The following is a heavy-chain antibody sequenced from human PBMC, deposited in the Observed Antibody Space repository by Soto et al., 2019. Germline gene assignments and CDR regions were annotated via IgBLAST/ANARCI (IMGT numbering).Heavy chain of an antibody. CDR1: GFTFSNYD. Sequence: GGSLRLSCSASGFTFSNYDMVWVRQAPGKGLEYISAITSHGHITYYADSVKGRFTISRDNSKNSLYLQMNSLRAEDTAVYYCARLYFDGTYKHAFDIWGQGTRVTVSS. CDR2: ITSHGHIT. J-gene: IGHJ3*02. V-gene: IGHV3-64*04. D-gene: IGHD3-22*01. CDR3: ARLYFDGTYKHAFDI.